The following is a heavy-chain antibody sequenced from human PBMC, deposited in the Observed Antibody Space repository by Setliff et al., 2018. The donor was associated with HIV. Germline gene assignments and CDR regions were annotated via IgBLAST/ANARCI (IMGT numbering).Heavy chain of an antibody. Sequence: KTSETLSLTCTVSGGSINSTSYYWGWIRQPPGNGLEWIGSIYHTGSTYYKPSLKSRVTISVDTSKNQFSLRLSSVAAGDTAVYYCATTPYYYDSSEPFQHWGQGTLVTVSS. V-gene: IGHV4-39*01. J-gene: IGHJ1*01. CDR1: GGSINSTSYY. CDR3: ATTPYYYDSSEPFQH. D-gene: IGHD3-22*01. CDR2: IYHTGST.